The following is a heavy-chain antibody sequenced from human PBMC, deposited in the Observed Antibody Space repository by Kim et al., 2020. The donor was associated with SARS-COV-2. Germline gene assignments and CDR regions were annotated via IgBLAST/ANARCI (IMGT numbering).Heavy chain of an antibody. CDR2: INHSGST. V-gene: IGHV4-34*01. Sequence: SETLSLTCAVYGGSFSGYYWSWIRQPPGKGLEWIGEINHSGSTNYNPSLKSRVTISVDTSKNQFSLKLSSVTAADTAVYYCARTSWFDPWGQGTLVTVSS. CDR1: GGSFSGYY. J-gene: IGHJ5*02. CDR3: ARTSWFDP.